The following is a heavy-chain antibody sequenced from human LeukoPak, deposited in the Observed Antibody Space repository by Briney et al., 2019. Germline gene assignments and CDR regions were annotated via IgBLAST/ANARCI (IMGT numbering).Heavy chain of an antibody. J-gene: IGHJ4*02. D-gene: IGHD3-3*01. CDR3: ARDLPETVYYDFWSGYHYFDY. CDR1: GFTFSSYS. V-gene: IGHV3-30*03. Sequence: GGSLRLSCAASGFTFSSYSMNWVRQAPGKGLEWVAVISYDGSNKYYADSVKGRFTISRDNSKNTLYLQMNSLRAEDTAVHYCARDLPETVYYDFWSGYHYFDYWGQGTLVTVSS. CDR2: ISYDGSNK.